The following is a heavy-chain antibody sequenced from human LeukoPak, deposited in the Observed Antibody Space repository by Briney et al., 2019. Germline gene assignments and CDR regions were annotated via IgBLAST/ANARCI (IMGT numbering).Heavy chain of an antibody. Sequence: GGTLRLSCAASGFTFRRYGMSWVRQAPGKGLEWVSYISSSGSTIYYADSVKGRFTISRDNAKNSLYLQMNSLRAEDTAVYYCAELGITMIGGVWGKGTTVTISS. J-gene: IGHJ6*04. CDR2: ISSSGSTI. CDR3: AELGITMIGGV. D-gene: IGHD3-10*02. CDR1: GFTFRRYG. V-gene: IGHV3-48*03.